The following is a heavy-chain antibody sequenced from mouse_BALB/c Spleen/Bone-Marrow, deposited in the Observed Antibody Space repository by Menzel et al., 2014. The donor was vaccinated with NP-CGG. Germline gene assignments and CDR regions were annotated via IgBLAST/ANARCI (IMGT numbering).Heavy chain of an antibody. CDR3: ARNPHYYAMDY. V-gene: IGHV1-82*01. CDR1: GYTFSYSW. CDR2: IHPEDGDT. Sequence: VQRVESGPELVKPGASVKISCKTSGYTFSYSWMNWVRQRPGQGLEWIGRIHPEDGDTNYNGGFKGKATLTADKSSNTTYIQLSSLTSVDSAVCFCARNPHYYAMDYWGQGTSVTVSS. J-gene: IGHJ4*01.